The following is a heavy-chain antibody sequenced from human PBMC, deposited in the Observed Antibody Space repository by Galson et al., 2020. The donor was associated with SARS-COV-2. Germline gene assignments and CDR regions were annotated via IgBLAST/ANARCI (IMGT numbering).Heavy chain of an antibody. D-gene: IGHD2-2*01. J-gene: IGHJ5*02. CDR2: FDPEDGET. CDR3: ATGSPLVPGAKHWFDT. CDR1: GYTLTELS. Sequence: GESLKISCKVSGYTLTELSMHWARQGPGNGREWMGGFDPEDGETIYAQKFQGRVTMTEDTSTDTAYMELSSLRSEDKAVYYCATGSPLVPGAKHWFDTWGQGTLVTVSS. V-gene: IGHV1-24*01.